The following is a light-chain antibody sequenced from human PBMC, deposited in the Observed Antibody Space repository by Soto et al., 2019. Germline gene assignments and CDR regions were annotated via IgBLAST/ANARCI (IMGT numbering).Light chain of an antibody. V-gene: IGKV3D-15*01. CDR2: DAS. J-gene: IGKJ1*01. Sequence: ELLMTQSPATLSLSPGERATLSCRASQSVTSNLAWYQQKPGQAPRLLNYDASTRATGIPARFSGSVSGTEFTLTISSLDSEDFAVYYCQQYIKWPPAFGQGTKVDIK. CDR1: QSVTSN. CDR3: QQYIKWPPA.